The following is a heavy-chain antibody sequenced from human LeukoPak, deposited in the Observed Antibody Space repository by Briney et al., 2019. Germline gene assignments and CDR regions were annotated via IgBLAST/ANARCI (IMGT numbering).Heavy chain of an antibody. CDR1: GDSISNYY. D-gene: IGHD2-2*01. CDR3: ARAKEGTSLVLSFKYHYYFLDV. J-gene: IGHJ6*04. Sequence: SETLSLTCTVSGDSISNYYWNWIRQAPGKGLEWIGYIFYSGGTNYNSSLKSRATISVDRSKNQFSLRLSSATVADTAVYYCARAKEGTSLVLSFKYHYYFLDVWGIGTTVTVSS. CDR2: IFYSGGT. V-gene: IGHV4-59*12.